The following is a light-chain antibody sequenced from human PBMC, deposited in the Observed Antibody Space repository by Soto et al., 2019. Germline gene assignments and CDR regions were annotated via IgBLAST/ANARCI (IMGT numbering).Light chain of an antibody. Sequence: DIPMAQSPSPLSASVGDRVTITCQASQDIGKYLNWYQHKQGKAPTXLIYDASNLETGVPSRFTGGGSGTDFTITITSLQPEDIETYYCQQYDTLPITFGQGTRLEIK. V-gene: IGKV1-33*01. J-gene: IGKJ5*01. CDR1: QDIGKY. CDR2: DAS. CDR3: QQYDTLPIT.